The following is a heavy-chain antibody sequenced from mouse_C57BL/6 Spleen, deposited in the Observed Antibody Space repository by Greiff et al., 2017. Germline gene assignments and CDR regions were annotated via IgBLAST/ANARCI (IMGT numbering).Heavy chain of an antibody. CDR1: GFTFSDYG. D-gene: IGHD1-1*02. Sequence: EVHLVESGAGLVKPGASLKLSCAASGFTFSDYGMHWVRQAPGKGLEWVAYISRGSSTTYYADKLKGSVTIARDNAKNTLFLQMTSLRSEDTAMYYCARGGWVWTDYWGQGTTLTVSS. J-gene: IGHJ2*01. CDR3: ARGGWVWTDY. CDR2: ISRGSSTT. V-gene: IGHV5-17*01.